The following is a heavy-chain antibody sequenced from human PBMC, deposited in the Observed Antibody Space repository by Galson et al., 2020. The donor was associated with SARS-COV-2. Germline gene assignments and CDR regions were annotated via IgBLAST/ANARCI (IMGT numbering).Heavy chain of an antibody. CDR1: GFLFSDYN. Sequence: GGSLRLSCAASGFLFSDYNMNWVRQAPGKGLEWVSSISSSSGYIYYADSVKGRFTVSRDNAKNSLYLHMSSLRVEDTALYYCARDMKSIKMMVFDPWGQGTLVTVSS. V-gene: IGHV3-21*01. CDR2: ISSSSGYI. J-gene: IGHJ5*01. D-gene: IGHD5-12*01. CDR3: ARDMKSIKMMVFDP.